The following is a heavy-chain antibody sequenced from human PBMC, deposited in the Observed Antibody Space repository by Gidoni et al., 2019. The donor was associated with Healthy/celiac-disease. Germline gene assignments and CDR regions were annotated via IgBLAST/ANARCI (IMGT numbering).Heavy chain of an antibody. Sequence: EVQLVESGGGLVKPGGSLRLSCAASGFTFSSYSMNWFRQAPGKGLEWVSSISSSSSYIYYADSVKGRFTISRDNAKNSLYLQMNSLRAEDTAVYYCARDLSYYGSGSAFDIWGQGTMVTVSS. J-gene: IGHJ3*02. CDR2: ISSSSSYI. D-gene: IGHD3-10*01. V-gene: IGHV3-21*01. CDR3: ARDLSYYGSGSAFDI. CDR1: GFTFSSYS.